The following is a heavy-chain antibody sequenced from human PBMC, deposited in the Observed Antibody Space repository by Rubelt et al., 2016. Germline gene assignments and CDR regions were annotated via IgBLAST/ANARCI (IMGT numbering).Heavy chain of an antibody. V-gene: IGHV3-48*01. Sequence: EVQLVESGGGLVQPGGSLRLSCAASGFTFSSYSMNWVRQAPGKGLEWVSYISSSSSTIYSADSVKGRFTISRDNAKNSLYLQMNSLRAEDTAVYYCARGRIEQWRLSGGIDYYGMDVWGQGTTVTVSS. D-gene: IGHD6-19*01. CDR1: GFTFSSYS. CDR2: ISSSSSTI. J-gene: IGHJ6*02. CDR3: ARGRIEQWRLSGGIDYYGMDV.